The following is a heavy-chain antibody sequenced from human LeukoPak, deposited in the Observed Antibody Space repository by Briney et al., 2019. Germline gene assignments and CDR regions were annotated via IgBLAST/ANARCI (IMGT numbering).Heavy chain of an antibody. CDR1: GFTFSSYV. V-gene: IGHV3-23*01. J-gene: IGHJ4*02. Sequence: GGSLRLSCAASGFTFSSYVMSWVRQAPGKGLEWVSLISGNDGSTYYADSVKGRFTISRDDAKNSLFLQMNSLRAEDTAVYYCATTHYRPYWGQGTLVTVSS. CDR3: ATTHYRPY. D-gene: IGHD1-1*01. CDR2: ISGNDGST.